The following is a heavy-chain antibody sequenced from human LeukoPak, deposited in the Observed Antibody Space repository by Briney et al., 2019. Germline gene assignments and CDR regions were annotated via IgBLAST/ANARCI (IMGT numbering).Heavy chain of an antibody. J-gene: IGHJ1*01. CDR2: INSDGSGT. V-gene: IGHV3-74*01. CDR1: GFIFSRAW. CDR3: ARGRGMAAASTSEYFQD. Sequence: GGSLRLSCAASGFIFSRAWMHWVRQAPGKGLVWVSHINSDGSGTSYAGSVKGRFTISRDNSKNSLYLQMNSLRAEDTAVYYCARGRGMAAASTSEYFQDWGQGTLVTVSS. D-gene: IGHD6-13*01.